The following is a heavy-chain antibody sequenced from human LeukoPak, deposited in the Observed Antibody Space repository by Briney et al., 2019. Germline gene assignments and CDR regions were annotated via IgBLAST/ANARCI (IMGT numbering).Heavy chain of an antibody. CDR3: ARLQYSFLYGSGSYGVDY. CDR2: IKQDGSET. D-gene: IGHD3-10*01. J-gene: IGHJ4*02. CDR1: GSTFTTYW. V-gene: IGHV3-7*01. Sequence: GGSLRLSCAASGSTFTTYWMSWVRQAPGKGLEWVANIKQDGSETFYVDSVKGRFTISRDNARNSVYLQMNSLRAEDTAVYYCARLQYSFLYGSGSYGVDYWGQGTLVTVSS.